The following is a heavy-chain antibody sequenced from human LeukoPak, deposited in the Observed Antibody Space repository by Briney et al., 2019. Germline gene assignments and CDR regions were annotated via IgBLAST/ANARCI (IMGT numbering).Heavy chain of an antibody. CDR3: ARDPEQWLVRPFYYFDY. J-gene: IGHJ4*02. Sequence: PGGSLRLSCAASGFTFSSYAMHWVRQAPGKGLEWVAVISYDGSNKYYADSVKGRFTISRDNSKNTLYLQMNSLRAEDTAVYYCARDPEQWLVRPFYYFDYWGQGTLVTVSS. V-gene: IGHV3-30-3*01. CDR2: ISYDGSNK. D-gene: IGHD6-19*01. CDR1: GFTFSSYA.